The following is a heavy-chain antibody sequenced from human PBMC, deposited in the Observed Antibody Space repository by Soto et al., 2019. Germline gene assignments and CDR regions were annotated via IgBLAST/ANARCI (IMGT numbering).Heavy chain of an antibody. J-gene: IGHJ4*02. D-gene: IGHD6-13*01. CDR1: GFTFSSSD. Sequence: GSLLLSCTASGFTFSSSDMHGVRQATGKGLEWVSGIGSAGDPYYAGSVKGRFTISRENAKNYLYLQMNSLRAGDTAVYYCARWNWQQLAFDYWGQGTLVTVYS. CDR3: ARWNWQQLAFDY. CDR2: IGSAGDP. V-gene: IGHV3-13*05.